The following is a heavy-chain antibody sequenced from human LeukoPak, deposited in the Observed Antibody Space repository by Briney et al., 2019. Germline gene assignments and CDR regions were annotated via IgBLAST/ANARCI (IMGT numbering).Heavy chain of an antibody. Sequence: NFHGRVTMTRDTSISTAYMELSRLTSDDTAVYYCARGRYSGSCYVDYWGQGTLVTVSS. D-gene: IGHD1-26*01. CDR3: ARGRYSGSCYVDY. V-gene: IGHV1-2*02. J-gene: IGHJ4*02.